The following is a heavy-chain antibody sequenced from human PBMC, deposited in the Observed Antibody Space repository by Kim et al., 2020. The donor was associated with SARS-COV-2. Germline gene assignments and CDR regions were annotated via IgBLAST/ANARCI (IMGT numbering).Heavy chain of an antibody. CDR3: ASNPLGGYSYGLPFDY. CDR1: GFTFSSYS. CDR2: ISSSSSYI. V-gene: IGHV3-21*01. J-gene: IGHJ4*02. Sequence: GGSLRLSCAASGFTFSSYSMNWVRQAPGKGLEWVSSISSSSSYIYYADSVKGRFTISRDNAKNSLYLQMNSLRAEDTAVYYCASNPLGGYSYGLPFDYWGQGTLVTVSS. D-gene: IGHD5-18*01.